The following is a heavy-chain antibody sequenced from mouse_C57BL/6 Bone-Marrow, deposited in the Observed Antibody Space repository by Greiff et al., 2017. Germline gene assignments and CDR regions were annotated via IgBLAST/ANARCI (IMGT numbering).Heavy chain of an antibody. CDR1: GYTFPSYW. D-gene: IGHD1-1*01. CDR2: INPSNGGT. J-gene: IGHJ2*01. V-gene: IGHV1-53*01. Sequence: QVQLQQPGTELVKPGASVQLSCKASGYTFPSYWMHWVKQRPGKGLEWIGNINPSNGGTNYNEKFKRKATLTVDKSSSPAYMQLSSLTSEDSAVYYCARGNYYGSSADDWGQGTTRTGSS. CDR3: ARGNYYGSSADD.